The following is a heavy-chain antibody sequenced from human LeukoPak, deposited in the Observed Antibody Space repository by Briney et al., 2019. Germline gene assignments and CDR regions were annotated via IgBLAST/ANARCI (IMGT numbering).Heavy chain of an antibody. J-gene: IGHJ3*01. CDR2: IKPDGSDT. D-gene: IGHD3-16*01. Sequence: PGGSLRLSCAASGFTFSSHWMTWVRQAPGKGLEWVANIKPDGSDTYYVNSVKGRLSISRDNSKNSLYLQMNSLRAEDTAVYYCARDPGGSNWGAFDVWGQGTMVTVSS. CDR3: ARDPGGSNWGAFDV. V-gene: IGHV3-7*01. CDR1: GFTFSSHW.